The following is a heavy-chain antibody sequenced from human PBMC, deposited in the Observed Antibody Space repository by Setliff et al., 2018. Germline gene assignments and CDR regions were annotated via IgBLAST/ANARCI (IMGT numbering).Heavy chain of an antibody. V-gene: IGHV4-59*08. CDR2: IFYSGSV. J-gene: IGHJ1*01. CDR3: ARQDRFYDRSVFVEYFQH. CDR1: GGSVSPYY. D-gene: IGHD3-22*01. Sequence: SETLSLTCSVSGGSVSPYYWIWIRQSPGKGLEWIGYIFYSGSVRYNPSLESRVTMSVDTSKNQISLKLTSVTAADTAVYYCARQDRFYDRSVFVEYFQHWGQGALGTVS.